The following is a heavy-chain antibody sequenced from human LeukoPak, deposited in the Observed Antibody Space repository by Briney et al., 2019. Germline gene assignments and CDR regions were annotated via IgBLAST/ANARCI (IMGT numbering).Heavy chain of an antibody. CDR1: GFTFSNAW. V-gene: IGHV3-23*01. CDR3: AKEEWLVSYFDY. CDR2: ISGSGGST. D-gene: IGHD6-19*01. Sequence: GGSLRLSCAASGFTFSNAWMSWVRQAPGKGLEWVSAISGSGGSTYYADSVKGRFTISRDNSKNTLYLQMNSLRAEDTAVYYCAKEEWLVSYFDYWGQGTLVTVSS. J-gene: IGHJ4*02.